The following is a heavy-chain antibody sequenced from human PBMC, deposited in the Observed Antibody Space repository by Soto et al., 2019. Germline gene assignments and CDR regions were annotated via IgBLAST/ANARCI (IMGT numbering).Heavy chain of an antibody. V-gene: IGHV4-31*03. CDR3: ARGRGGGYRTFDY. J-gene: IGHJ4*02. D-gene: IGHD6-13*01. CDR1: GGSVSSGGDY. Sequence: PSETLSLTCTVSGGSVSSGGDYWSWIRQHPGKGLEWIGYIHYSGSTYYNPSLKSRLTISVGTSKKQFSLKLNPVTAADTAVYYCARGRGGGYRTFDYWGQGTLVTVSS. CDR2: IHYSGST.